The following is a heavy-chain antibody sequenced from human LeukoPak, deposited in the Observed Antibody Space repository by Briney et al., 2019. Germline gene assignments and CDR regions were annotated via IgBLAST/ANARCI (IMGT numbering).Heavy chain of an antibody. Sequence: SGGSLRLSCAASGFTFRSYAMSWVRQAPGKGLEWVSAISCSGGSTYYADSVKGRFTISRDNSKNTLYLQMNSLRAEDTAVYYCASHHYYDSSGLDDYFDYWGQGTLVTVSS. CDR2: ISCSGGST. CDR3: ASHHYYDSSGLDDYFDY. CDR1: GFTFRSYA. J-gene: IGHJ4*02. V-gene: IGHV3-23*01. D-gene: IGHD3-22*01.